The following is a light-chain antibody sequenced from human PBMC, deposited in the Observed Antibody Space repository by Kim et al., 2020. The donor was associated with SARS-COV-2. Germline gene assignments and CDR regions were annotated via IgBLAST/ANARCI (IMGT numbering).Light chain of an antibody. Sequence: ASVEDRVTITCRASQSISNYLNWYQQKPGKAPNLLVYAASTLQSGVPSRFSGSGSGTDFTLTISSLQPEDFATYYCQQSYNTPWTFGQGTKVDIK. CDR2: AAS. V-gene: IGKV1-39*01. J-gene: IGKJ1*01. CDR3: QQSYNTPWT. CDR1: QSISNY.